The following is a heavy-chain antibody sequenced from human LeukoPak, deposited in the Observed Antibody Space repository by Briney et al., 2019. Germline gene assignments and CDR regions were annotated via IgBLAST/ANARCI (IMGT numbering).Heavy chain of an antibody. Sequence: GGSLRLSCAASGFTFSDYYMSWIRQAPGKGLEWVSYISSRGSTIYYADSVKGRFTISRDNSKNTLYLQMNSLRAEDTAVYYCAKKRDTVTPHYFDYWGQGTLVTVSS. CDR2: ISSRGSTI. J-gene: IGHJ4*02. CDR1: GFTFSDYY. D-gene: IGHD4-17*01. V-gene: IGHV3-11*01. CDR3: AKKRDTVTPHYFDY.